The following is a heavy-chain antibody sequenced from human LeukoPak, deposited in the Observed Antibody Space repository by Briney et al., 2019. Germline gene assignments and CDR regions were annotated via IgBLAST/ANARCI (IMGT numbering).Heavy chain of an antibody. J-gene: IGHJ4*02. Sequence: GGSLRLSCAASGFTFSSYAMSWVRQAPGKGLEWVSAISGSGGNTYYADSVKGRFTISRDNSKNTLYLQMNSLRAEDTAVYYCAKDPSLPYDSSGYYYHYWGQGTLVTVSS. CDR1: GFTFSSYA. CDR2: ISGSGGNT. V-gene: IGHV3-23*01. D-gene: IGHD3-22*01. CDR3: AKDPSLPYDSSGYYYHY.